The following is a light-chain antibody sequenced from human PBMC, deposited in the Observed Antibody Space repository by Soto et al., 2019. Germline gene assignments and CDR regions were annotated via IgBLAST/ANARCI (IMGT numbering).Light chain of an antibody. V-gene: IGKV3-15*01. CDR3: QQYNNWPYT. Sequence: IVMTQSPATLSVSPGERATLSCRASQSVSSDLAWYHQKPGQAPRLLIYGASTRATGIPARFSGSGSGTEFTLTINSLQSEDFAVYYCQQYNNWPYTFGQGTKVDIK. CDR1: QSVSSD. CDR2: GAS. J-gene: IGKJ2*01.